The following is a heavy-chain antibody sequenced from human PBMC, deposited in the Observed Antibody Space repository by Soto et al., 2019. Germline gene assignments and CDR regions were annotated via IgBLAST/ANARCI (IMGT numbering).Heavy chain of an antibody. CDR1: GFMFSDYA. CDR2: LLRPGRST. J-gene: IGHJ5*02. D-gene: IGHD3-16*01. V-gene: IGHV3-23*01. Sequence: GGSLRLSCAASGFMFSDYAMTWARQAPGKELEWVSGLLRPGRSTYYADSVKGRFTISGDTSANTVYLQMDGLRAEDTAVYYCAKDAIANDGIWLMDSWGQGTVVNVSS. CDR3: AKDAIANDGIWLMDS.